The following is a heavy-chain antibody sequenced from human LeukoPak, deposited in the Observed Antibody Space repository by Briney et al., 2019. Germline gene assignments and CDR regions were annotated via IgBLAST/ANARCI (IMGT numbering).Heavy chain of an antibody. CDR2: FYPGDSDT. J-gene: IGHJ4*02. V-gene: IGHV5-51*01. Sequence: GESLKISCKASGYRFTSYWIGWVRQMPGKGLEWMGIFYPGDSDTRYSPSFQGQVTISADESISTAYLQWNSLKASDTAMYFCARPGFRGAPPGYWGQGTLVTVSS. CDR1: GYRFTSYW. CDR3: ARPGFRGAPPGY. D-gene: IGHD3-10*01.